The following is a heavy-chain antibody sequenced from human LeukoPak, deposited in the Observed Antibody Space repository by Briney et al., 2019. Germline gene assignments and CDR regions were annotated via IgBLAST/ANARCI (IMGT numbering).Heavy chain of an antibody. CDR1: GFTFSSYW. CDR2: IKQDGSEK. J-gene: IGHJ4*02. CDR3: ARDLYYYGSGRPLYY. Sequence: GGSLRLSCAASGFTFSSYWMSWVRQAPGKGLEWVANIKQDGSEKYYVDSVKGRFTISRGNAKNSLYLQMNSLRAEDTAVYYCARDLYYYGSGRPLYYWGQGTLVTVSS. D-gene: IGHD3-10*01. V-gene: IGHV3-7*04.